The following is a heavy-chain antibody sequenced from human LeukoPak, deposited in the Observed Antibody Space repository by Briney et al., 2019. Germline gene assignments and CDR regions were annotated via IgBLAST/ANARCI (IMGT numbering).Heavy chain of an antibody. CDR3: ARVVLSRGERDY. D-gene: IGHD5-24*01. J-gene: IGHJ4*02. CDR1: GFTVSSNY. V-gene: IGHV3-53*01. Sequence: GGSLRLSCAASGFTVSSNYMSWVRQAPGKGLEWVSVIYSGGSTYYADSVKGRFTISRDNAKNSLYLQMNSLRAEDTALYYCARVVLSRGERDYWGQGTLVTVSS. CDR2: IYSGGST.